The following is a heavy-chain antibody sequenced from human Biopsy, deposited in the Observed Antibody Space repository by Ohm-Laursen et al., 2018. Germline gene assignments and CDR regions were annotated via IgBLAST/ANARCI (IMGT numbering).Heavy chain of an antibody. D-gene: IGHD3-10*01. CDR1: GGSLSGYY. V-gene: IGHV4-34*01. Sequence: GTLSLTCAVSGGSLSGYYWSWIRQTPREGVEWIGENKHSGSTNYKPSLDSRVAISANTSKNQFSLNLYSVTAADTAVYFCARGLPRIAPMVRGRRTWFDPWGQGTLVTVSS. J-gene: IGHJ5*02. CDR2: NKHSGST. CDR3: ARGLPRIAPMVRGRRTWFDP.